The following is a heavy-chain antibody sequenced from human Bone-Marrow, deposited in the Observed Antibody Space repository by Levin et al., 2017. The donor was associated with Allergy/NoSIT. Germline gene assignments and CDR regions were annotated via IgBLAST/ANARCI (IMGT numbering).Heavy chain of an antibody. V-gene: IGHV3-21*04. CDR2: INSNSAYI. J-gene: IGHJ6*02. D-gene: IGHD5-18*01. CDR1: GVTRNNYT. CDR3: ASRLTASGGLDV. Sequence: GESLKISCAVSGVTRNNYTLTWVRQPPGKGLEWVSSINSNSAYIRYGDSVKGRFTISRDNSKKLLFLQMNSLRDEDTATYYCASRLTASGGLDVWGHGTTVTVSS.